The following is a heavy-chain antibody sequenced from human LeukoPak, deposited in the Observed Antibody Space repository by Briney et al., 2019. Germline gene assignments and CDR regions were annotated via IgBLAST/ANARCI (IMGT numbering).Heavy chain of an antibody. CDR3: ARDHNYAFDN. CDR2: IGIDSGNT. J-gene: IGHJ4*02. CDR1: GFPFIEYS. V-gene: IGHV3-48*01. Sequence: GGSLRLSCTASGFPFIEYSMKWVHQAPGKGLEWIAYIGIDSGNTKYADSVRGRFTISADKTKNSLYLQMNSLRVDDTAVYYCARDHNYAFDNWGQGTLVSVAS. D-gene: IGHD1-1*01.